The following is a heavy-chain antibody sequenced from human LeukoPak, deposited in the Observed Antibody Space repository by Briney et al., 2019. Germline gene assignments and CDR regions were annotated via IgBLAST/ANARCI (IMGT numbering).Heavy chain of an antibody. D-gene: IGHD3-16*01. Sequence: ASVKVSCKASGYTFTNYYMHWVRQAPGQGLEWMGIINPSGGSTSYAQKFQGRVTMTRDMSTSTVYMELSRLRSDDTAVYYCARHGSMGGYGDYWGQGTLVTVSS. CDR2: INPSGGST. CDR1: GYTFTNYY. V-gene: IGHV1-46*01. CDR3: ARHGSMGGYGDY. J-gene: IGHJ4*02.